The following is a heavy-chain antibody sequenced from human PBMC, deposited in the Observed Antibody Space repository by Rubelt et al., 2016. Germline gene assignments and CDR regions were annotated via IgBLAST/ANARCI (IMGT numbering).Heavy chain of an antibody. D-gene: IGHD2-15*01. CDR1: GDSLSSSTYY. CDR2: MFHSGTT. J-gene: IGHJ4*02. CDR3: NSVVVHRFDY. Sequence: QLQLQESGPGLVKPSETLSVTCTVSGDSLSSSTYYWGWIRQPPGKGLEWIGSMFHSGTTYYNPSLKSRVTISVDTSKSHFSLKLGSLSAADTAGDYCNSVVVHRFDYWGQGTLVTVSS. V-gene: IGHV4-39*02.